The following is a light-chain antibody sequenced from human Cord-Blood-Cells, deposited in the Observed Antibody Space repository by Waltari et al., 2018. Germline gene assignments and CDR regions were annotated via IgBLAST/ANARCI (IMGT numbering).Light chain of an antibody. CDR3: QRSYRTPVT. J-gene: IGKJ5*01. CDR1: ESISSY. V-gene: IGKV1-39*01. Sequence: DIQMTQSPSSLSASVGDRVTITCRASESISSYLTWYQQKPGKAPKHLIYAASSLQSGVQSRFSGSVSGTDFTLTISGRQPEDVATYYCQRSYRTPVTFGQGTRLEIK. CDR2: AAS.